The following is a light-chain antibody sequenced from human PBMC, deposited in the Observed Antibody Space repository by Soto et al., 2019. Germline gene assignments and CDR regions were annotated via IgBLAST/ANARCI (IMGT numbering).Light chain of an antibody. CDR3: AAWDDSLNGPRYV. J-gene: IGLJ1*01. CDR2: SNN. V-gene: IGLV1-44*01. Sequence: QRVLTQPPSASGTPGQRDTISCSGSSSNIGSNTVNWYQQPPGTAPKLLIYSNNQRPSGVPDRFSGSKSSTSPSLAISGLQSEDEADYYCAAWDDSLNGPRYVFGTGTKSPS. CDR1: SSNIGSNT.